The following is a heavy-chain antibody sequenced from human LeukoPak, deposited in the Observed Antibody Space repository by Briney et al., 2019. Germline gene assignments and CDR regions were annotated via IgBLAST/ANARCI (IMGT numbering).Heavy chain of an antibody. V-gene: IGHV4-34*01. D-gene: IGHD1-26*01. J-gene: IGHJ4*02. CDR2: INHSGST. Sequence: SETLSLTCAVYGGSFSGYYWSWIRQPPGQGLEWIGEINHSGSTNYNPSLKSRVTISVATSKNQFSLKLSSVTAADTAVYYCARVGYSGSYQTDYWGQGTLVTVSS. CDR3: ARVGYSGSYQTDY. CDR1: GGSFSGYY.